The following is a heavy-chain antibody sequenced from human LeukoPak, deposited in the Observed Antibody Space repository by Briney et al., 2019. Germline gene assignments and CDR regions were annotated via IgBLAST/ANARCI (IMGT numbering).Heavy chain of an antibody. CDR2: INPNSGGT. CDR1: GYTFTGYY. V-gene: IGHV1-2*02. J-gene: IGHJ4*02. CDR3: ARDRISGIAVAGIDY. D-gene: IGHD6-19*01. Sequence: ASVKVSCKASGYTFTGYYMHWVRQAPGQGLEWMGWINPNSGGTNYAQKFQGRVTMTRDTSISTAYMELSRLRSDDTAVYYCARDRISGIAVAGIDYWGQGNLVTVSS.